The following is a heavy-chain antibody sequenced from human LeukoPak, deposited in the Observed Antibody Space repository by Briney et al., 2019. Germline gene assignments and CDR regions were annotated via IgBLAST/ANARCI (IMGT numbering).Heavy chain of an antibody. J-gene: IGHJ4*02. D-gene: IGHD2-2*01. Sequence: QPGGSLRLSCAASGFTFSSYEMNWVRQAPGKGLECVSYISSSGSAKYYADSVKGRFTISRDNAKNSLYLQMNTLRAEDTAVYYCARGSAALYYFDFWGQGTLVTVSS. CDR2: ISSSGSAK. CDR1: GFTFSSYE. CDR3: ARGSAALYYFDF. V-gene: IGHV3-48*03.